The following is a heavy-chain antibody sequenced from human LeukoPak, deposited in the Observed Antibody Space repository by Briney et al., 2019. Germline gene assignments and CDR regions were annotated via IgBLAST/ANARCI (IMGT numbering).Heavy chain of an antibody. V-gene: IGHV3-23*01. J-gene: IGHJ4*02. CDR3: AKGFREGCSSTSCYDTPFFDY. CDR1: GFTFSSYA. CDR2: ISGSGGST. Sequence: GGSLRLSCAASGFTFSSYAMSWVRQAPGKGLEWVSVISGSGGSTYYADSVKGRFTISRDNSKNSLYLQMNSLRAEDTAVYYCAKGFREGCSSTSCYDTPFFDYWGQGTLVTVSS. D-gene: IGHD2-2*01.